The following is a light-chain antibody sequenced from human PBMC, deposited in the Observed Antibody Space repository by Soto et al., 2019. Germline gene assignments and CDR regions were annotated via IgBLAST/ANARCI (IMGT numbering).Light chain of an antibody. CDR3: SSYTSSNTYV. Sequence: QSALTQPASVSGSPGQWTTISCTGTSSDVGGYNYVSWYQHHPGKAPKLMIYDVTYRPSGVSNRFSGSKSGNTAALTIYGLQTEFEADYYCSSYTSSNTYVFGTGTKLTVI. V-gene: IGLV2-14*03. CDR2: DVT. J-gene: IGLJ1*01. CDR1: SSDVGGYNY.